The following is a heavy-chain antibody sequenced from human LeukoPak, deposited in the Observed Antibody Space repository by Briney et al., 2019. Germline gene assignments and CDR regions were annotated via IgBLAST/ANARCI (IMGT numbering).Heavy chain of an antibody. D-gene: IGHD5-12*01. V-gene: IGHV1-8*01. CDR3: AIRTHVDIVPTLGERVKRGLDY. CDR2: MNPNSGNT. CDR1: GYTFTSYD. Sequence: ASVKVSCKASGYTFTSYDINWVRQATGQGPEWMGWMNPNSGNTGYAQSFQGRVTLTRSASISTAYMELSSLRSDDTAVYYCAIRTHVDIVPTLGERVKRGLDYWGRGTLLTVS. J-gene: IGHJ4*02.